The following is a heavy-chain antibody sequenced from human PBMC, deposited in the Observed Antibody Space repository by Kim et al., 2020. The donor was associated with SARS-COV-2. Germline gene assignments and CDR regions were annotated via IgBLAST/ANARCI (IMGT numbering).Heavy chain of an antibody. D-gene: IGHD5-18*01. CDR1: GGSVSSGSYY. J-gene: IGHJ4*02. CDR3: ARDGIQLWSFDY. V-gene: IGHV4-61*01. Sequence: SETLSLTCTVSGGSVSSGSYYWSWIRQPPGKGLEWIGYIYYSGSTNYNPSLKSRVTISVDTSKNQFSLKLSSVTAADTAVYYCARDGIQLWSFDYWGQGTLVTVSS. CDR2: IYYSGST.